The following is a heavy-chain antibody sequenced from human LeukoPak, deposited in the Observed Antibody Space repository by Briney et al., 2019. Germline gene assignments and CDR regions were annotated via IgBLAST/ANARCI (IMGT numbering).Heavy chain of an antibody. V-gene: IGHV3-7*01. Sequence: GGSLTLSCAASEFTFSNQWMTWVRQAPGKGLEWVANIKEDGSEKYHVDSLKGRFAISRDNAKNSLYLQMNSLRAEDTAMYYCARAGSGRFEDWGQGTLVTVSS. J-gene: IGHJ4*02. CDR2: IKEDGSEK. CDR3: ARAGSGRFED. CDR1: EFTFSNQW. D-gene: IGHD6-19*01.